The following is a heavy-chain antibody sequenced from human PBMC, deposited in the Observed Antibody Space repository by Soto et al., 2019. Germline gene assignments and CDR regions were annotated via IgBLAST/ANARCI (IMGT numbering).Heavy chain of an antibody. D-gene: IGHD2-8*01. CDR1: GFTFRNNV. CDR3: AKNGLDNSPSAIDS. J-gene: IGHJ4*02. Sequence: GSLRLSCAASGFTFRNNVLSWVRQAPGKGLDWVSGITGSGRDTYYADSVKGRLTISRDNSKNMVFLQMNSLRAEDTALYYCAKNGLDNSPSAIDSWGPGTLVTVSS. V-gene: IGHV3-23*01. CDR2: ITGSGRDT.